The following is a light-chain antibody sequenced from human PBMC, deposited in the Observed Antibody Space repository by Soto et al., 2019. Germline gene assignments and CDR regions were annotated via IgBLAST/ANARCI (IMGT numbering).Light chain of an antibody. J-gene: IGKJ4*01. CDR1: QSVTNP. CDR3: QQHISWPLT. V-gene: IGKV3-11*01. CDR2: DAS. Sequence: EIVLTQSPATLSLSPGERATLSCSASQSVTNPLAWYQQKPGQAPRLLVYDASNRATGIPTRFSGSGSGTDFTLSIINLEPEDFAVYYCQQHISWPLTFGGGTKVDIK.